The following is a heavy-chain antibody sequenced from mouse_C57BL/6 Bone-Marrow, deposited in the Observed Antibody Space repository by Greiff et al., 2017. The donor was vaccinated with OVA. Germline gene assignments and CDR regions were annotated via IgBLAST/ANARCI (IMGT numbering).Heavy chain of an antibody. J-gene: IGHJ1*03. V-gene: IGHV1-55*01. CDR2: IYPGSGST. CDR1: GYTFTSYW. Sequence: QVQLQQPGAELVLPGASVKLSCKASGYTFTSYWITWVKQRPGQGLEWIGDIYPGSGSTNYNEKFKSKATLTVDTSSSTAYMQLSSLTSEDSAVYYCARGSSGYVPWYFDVWGTGTTVTVSS. D-gene: IGHD3-2*02. CDR3: ARGSSGYVPWYFDV.